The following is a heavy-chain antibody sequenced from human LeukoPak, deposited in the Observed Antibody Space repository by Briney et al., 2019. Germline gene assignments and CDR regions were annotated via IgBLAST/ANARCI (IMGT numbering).Heavy chain of an antibody. J-gene: IGHJ3*02. CDR1: GFTFSSYA. CDR2: ISGSGGST. V-gene: IGHV3-23*01. CDR3: ATRRFIVVVPAAQVDAFDI. D-gene: IGHD2-2*01. Sequence: GGSLRLSCAASGFTFSSYAMSWVRQAPGKGLEWVSAISGSGGSTYYADSVKGRFTISRDNSKDTLYLQMNSLRAEDTAVYYCATRRFIVVVPAAQVDAFDIWGQGTMVTVSS.